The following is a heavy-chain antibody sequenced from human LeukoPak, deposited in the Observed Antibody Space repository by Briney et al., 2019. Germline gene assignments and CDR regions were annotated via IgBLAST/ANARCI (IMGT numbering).Heavy chain of an antibody. Sequence: PGGSLRLSCAASGFSFSNAWMSWVRQAPGKGLEWVAVISYDGSNKYYADSVKGRFTISRDNSKNTLYLQMNSLRAEDTAVYYCARDGQLYYDYVWGSYLDYWGQGTLVTVSS. CDR3: ARDGQLYYDYVWGSYLDY. CDR1: GFSFSNAW. V-gene: IGHV3-30-3*01. D-gene: IGHD3-16*02. CDR2: ISYDGSNK. J-gene: IGHJ4*02.